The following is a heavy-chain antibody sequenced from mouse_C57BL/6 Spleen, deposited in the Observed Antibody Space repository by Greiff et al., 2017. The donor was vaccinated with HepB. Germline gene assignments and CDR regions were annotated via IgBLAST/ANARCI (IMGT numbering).Heavy chain of an antibody. Sequence: QVQLQQPGAELVKPGASVKLSCKASGYTFTSYWMQWVKQRPGQGLEWIGEIDPSDSYTNYNQKFKGKATLTVDTSTSTAYMQLSSLTSEDSAVYYCAKSTLTTYAMDYWGQGTSVTVSS. CDR1: GYTFTSYW. J-gene: IGHJ4*01. V-gene: IGHV1-50*01. D-gene: IGHD2-1*01. CDR3: AKSTLTTYAMDY. CDR2: IDPSDSYT.